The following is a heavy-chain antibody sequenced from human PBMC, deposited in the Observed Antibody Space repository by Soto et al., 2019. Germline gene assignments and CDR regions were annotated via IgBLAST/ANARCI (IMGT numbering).Heavy chain of an antibody. V-gene: IGHV3-30-3*01. CDR2: ISFDGSNE. Sequence: QLVESGGRGVQPGRSLRLSCAASEFTFSSYAMHWVRQAPGRGLEWVALISFDGSNEYYADSVKGRFIISRDNSKNMVYLQKNSLRPDDTAIYYCARPSPRWSYHYGMDVWGEGTTVTVSS. CDR3: ARPSPRWSYHYGMDV. J-gene: IGHJ6*02. D-gene: IGHD2-15*01. CDR1: EFTFSSYA.